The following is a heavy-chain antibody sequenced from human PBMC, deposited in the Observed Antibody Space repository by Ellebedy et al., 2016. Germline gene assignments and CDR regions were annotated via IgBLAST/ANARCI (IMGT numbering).Heavy chain of an antibody. CDR1: GSTFSTFW. CDR2: ITQDGSKK. D-gene: IGHD2-21*01. Sequence: GGSLRLSCAASGSTFSTFWMTWFRQAPGKGLEWVASITQDGSKKDYVDSVKGRFTISRDNARNSLYLQMNSLRAEDTAMYYCAKGSGWLCDYWGQGILVTVSS. J-gene: IGHJ4*02. CDR3: AKGSGWLCDY. V-gene: IGHV3-7*03.